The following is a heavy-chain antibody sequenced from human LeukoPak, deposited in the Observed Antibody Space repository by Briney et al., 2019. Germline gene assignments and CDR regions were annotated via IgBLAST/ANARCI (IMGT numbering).Heavy chain of an antibody. CDR3: AREDRSWFGELSEGFDY. J-gene: IGHJ4*02. Sequence: SETLSLTCTVSGGSISSYYWSWIRQPPGKGLEWIGYIYYSGSTNYNPSLKSRVTISVDTSKNQFSLKLSSVTAADTAVYYCAREDRSWFGELSEGFDYWGQGTLVTVSS. CDR2: IYYSGST. D-gene: IGHD3-10*01. V-gene: IGHV4-59*01. CDR1: GGSISSYY.